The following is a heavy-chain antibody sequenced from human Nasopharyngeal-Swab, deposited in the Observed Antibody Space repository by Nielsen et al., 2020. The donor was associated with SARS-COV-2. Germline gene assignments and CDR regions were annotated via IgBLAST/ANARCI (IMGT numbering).Heavy chain of an antibody. CDR3: ARVPYYYDSSVVWLDP. V-gene: IGHV1-69*06. D-gene: IGHD3-22*01. CDR2: IIPTFGTA. Sequence: WVRQAPGQGLEWMGGIIPTFGTANYAQKFQGRVTVTADKSTSTAYMELSSLRSEDTAVYYCARVPYYYDSSVVWLDPWGQGTLVTVSS. J-gene: IGHJ5*02.